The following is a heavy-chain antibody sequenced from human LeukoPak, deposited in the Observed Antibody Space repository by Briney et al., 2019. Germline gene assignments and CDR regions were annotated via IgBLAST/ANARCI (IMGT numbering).Heavy chain of an antibody. D-gene: IGHD3-22*01. V-gene: IGHV7-4-1*02. CDR3: TRGDYETHGYQTR. Sequence: ASVTVSCKASGYIFTSYVLHWVRQAPGQGLEWMGWINTNTGNPTYAQGFTGRFVFSLDTSVSTAYLQISSLKADDTAMYYCTRGDYETHGYQTRWGQGTLVTVSS. CDR2: INTNTGNP. J-gene: IGHJ4*02. CDR1: GYIFTSYV.